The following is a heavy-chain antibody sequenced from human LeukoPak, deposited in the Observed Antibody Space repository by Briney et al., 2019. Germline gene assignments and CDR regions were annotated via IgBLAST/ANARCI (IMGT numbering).Heavy chain of an antibody. CDR3: ARSAGTYYYYYYYMDV. CDR1: GYTFTSYD. D-gene: IGHD6-13*01. V-gene: IGHV1-8*01. Sequence: ASVKVSCKASGYTFTSYDINWVRQATGRGLEWMGWMNPNSGNTGYAQKFQGRVTMTRNTSISTAYMELSSLRSEDTAVYYCARSAGTYYYYYYYMDVWGKGTTVTVSS. CDR2: MNPNSGNT. J-gene: IGHJ6*03.